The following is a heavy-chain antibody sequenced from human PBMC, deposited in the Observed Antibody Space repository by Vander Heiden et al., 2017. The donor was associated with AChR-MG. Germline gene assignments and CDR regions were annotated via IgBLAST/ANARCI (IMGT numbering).Heavy chain of an antibody. Sequence: EVQLVESGGGLVQPGGSLRLSCAASGFTFSSYWRGWVRQAPGKGLEWVANIKQDGSEKYYVDSVKGRFTISRDNAKNSLYLQMNSLRAEDTAVYYCASTPYYYYGMDVWGQGTTVTVSS. CDR1: GFTFSSYW. CDR2: IKQDGSEK. V-gene: IGHV3-7*03. J-gene: IGHJ6*02. CDR3: ASTPYYYYGMDV.